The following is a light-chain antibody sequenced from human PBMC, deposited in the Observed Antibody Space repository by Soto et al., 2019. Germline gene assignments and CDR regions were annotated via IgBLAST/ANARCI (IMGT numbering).Light chain of an antibody. V-gene: IGKV2-28*01. CDR1: QSLLHANGNTY. CDR2: LAS. J-gene: IGKJ2*01. Sequence: DIVMTQFPLSLPVSPGESASISCTSSQSLLHANGNTYLDWYRQKPGQSAQLLIYLASNRSSGVPDRFIGSGSGTEFTLKIDRVEADDVGVYYCRQPLQSPVYTFGQGTRLEIK. CDR3: RQPLQSPVYT.